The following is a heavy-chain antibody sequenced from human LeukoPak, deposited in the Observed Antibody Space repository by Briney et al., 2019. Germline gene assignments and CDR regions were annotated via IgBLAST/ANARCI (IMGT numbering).Heavy chain of an antibody. J-gene: IGHJ4*02. CDR2: IYTSGST. V-gene: IGHV4-61*02. D-gene: IGHD2-2*01. Sequence: SETLSLTCTVSGGSISSGSYYWSWIRQPAGKGLEWIGRIYTSGSTNYNPSLKSRVTISVDTSKNQFSLKLSSVTAADTAVYYCARLSTNCDTGCYFDYWGQGTLVTVSS. CDR3: ARLSTNCDTGCYFDY. CDR1: GGSISSGSYY.